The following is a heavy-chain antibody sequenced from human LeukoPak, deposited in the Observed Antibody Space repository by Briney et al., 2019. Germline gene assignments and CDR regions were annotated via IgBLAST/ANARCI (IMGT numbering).Heavy chain of an antibody. Sequence: GRSLRLSCAASGFTFSSYAMHWVRQAPGKGLEWVAVISYDGSNKYYADSVKGRFTISRDNSKNTLYLQMNSLRAEDTAVYYCARDPYYYDSSGYYYISYYFDYWGQGTLVTVSS. J-gene: IGHJ4*02. CDR3: ARDPYYYDSSGYYYISYYFDY. CDR2: ISYDGSNK. V-gene: IGHV3-30-3*01. D-gene: IGHD3-22*01. CDR1: GFTFSSYA.